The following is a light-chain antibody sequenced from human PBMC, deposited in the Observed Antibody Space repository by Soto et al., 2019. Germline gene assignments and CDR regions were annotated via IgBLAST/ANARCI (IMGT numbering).Light chain of an antibody. Sequence: EIVLTQSPGTLSLSPGERATLSCRASQSVSSNYLAWYQQKPGQAPRLLIYGASSRATGIPDRFSGSGSGTDFILTISRLEPGDFAVYYCQQYGSSSLTFGGGTKVEIK. CDR2: GAS. CDR1: QSVSSNY. J-gene: IGKJ4*01. V-gene: IGKV3-20*01. CDR3: QQYGSSSLT.